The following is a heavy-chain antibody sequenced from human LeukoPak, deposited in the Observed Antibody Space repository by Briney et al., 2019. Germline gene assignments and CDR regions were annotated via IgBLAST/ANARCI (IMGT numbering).Heavy chain of an antibody. CDR3: ARGYSGYDLTGDAFDI. CDR2: ISWNSGSI. D-gene: IGHD5-12*01. CDR1: GFTIGDYA. J-gene: IGHJ3*02. V-gene: IGHV3-9*03. Sequence: PGRSLRLSCAASGFTIGDYAMHWVRQAPGKGLEWVSGISWNSGSIGYADSVKGRFTISRDNAKNSLYLQMNSLRAEDMALYYCARGYSGYDLTGDAFDIWGQGTMVTVSS.